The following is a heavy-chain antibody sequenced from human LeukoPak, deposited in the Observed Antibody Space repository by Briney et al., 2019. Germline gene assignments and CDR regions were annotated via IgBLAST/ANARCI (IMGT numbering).Heavy chain of an antibody. CDR1: GFTFSSYW. J-gene: IGHJ4*02. CDR2: ISYDGSNK. V-gene: IGHV3-30*03. Sequence: QPGGSLRLSCAASGFTFSSYWMSWVRQAPGKGLEWVAVISYDGSNKYYADSVKGRFTISRDNSKNTLYLQMNSLRAEDTAVYYCARGEPGRFGELPIDYWGQGTLVTVSS. CDR3: ARGEPGRFGELPIDY. D-gene: IGHD3-10*01.